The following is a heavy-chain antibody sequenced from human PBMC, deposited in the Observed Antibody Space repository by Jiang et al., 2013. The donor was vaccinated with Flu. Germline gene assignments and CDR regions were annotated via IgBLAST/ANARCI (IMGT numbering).Heavy chain of an antibody. V-gene: IGHV1-69*01. CDR1: GGTFSSYA. D-gene: IGHD2-15*01. J-gene: IGHJ6*02. CDR3: ARGEGGVVVAATGDYYGMDV. Sequence: SGAEVKKPGSSVKVSCKASGGTFSSYAISWVRQAPGQGLEWMGGIIPIFGTANYAQKFQGRVTITADESTSTAYMELSSLRSEDTAVYYCARGEGGVVVAATGDYYGMDVWGQGTTVTVSS. CDR2: IIPIFGTA.